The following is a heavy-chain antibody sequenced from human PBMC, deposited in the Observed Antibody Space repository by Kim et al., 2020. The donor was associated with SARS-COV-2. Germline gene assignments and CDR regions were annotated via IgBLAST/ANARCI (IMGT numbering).Heavy chain of an antibody. V-gene: IGHV4-31*02. CDR3: ARARITMIVVVTHFDY. D-gene: IGHD3-22*01. Sequence: PSLKSRVTIAVDTYKNQFSLKLSSVTAADTAVYYCARARITMIVVVTHFDYWGQGTLVTVSS. J-gene: IGHJ4*02.